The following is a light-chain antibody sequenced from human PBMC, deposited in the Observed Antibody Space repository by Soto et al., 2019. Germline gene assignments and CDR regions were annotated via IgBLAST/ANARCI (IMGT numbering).Light chain of an antibody. Sequence: QAVVTQEPSFSVSPGGTVTLTCGLNSGSVSTSYYPSWYQQIPGQAPRALIFSTYSRSSGVPDRFSGSILGSKAALTITGAQAEDESDYYCSSYTTSSTRVFGGGTKVTVL. CDR3: SSYTTSSTRV. CDR2: STY. V-gene: IGLV8-61*01. J-gene: IGLJ2*01. CDR1: SGSVSTSYY.